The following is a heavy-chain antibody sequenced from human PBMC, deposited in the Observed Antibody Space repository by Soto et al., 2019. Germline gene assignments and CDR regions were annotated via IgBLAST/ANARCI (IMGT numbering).Heavy chain of an antibody. Sequence: SETLFLTCSVSGGSVSNKTYYWSWIRQPPGKRLEWIGYVYYSGTTNYNPSLKSRVTISVDLSKNQFSLRLSSVTTADTALYYCARTTAVPNTLRSRYFFDYWGQGTLVTVSS. D-gene: IGHD4-17*01. J-gene: IGHJ4*02. CDR3: ARTTAVPNTLRSRYFFDY. CDR2: VYYSGTT. V-gene: IGHV4-61*01. CDR1: GGSVSNKTYY.